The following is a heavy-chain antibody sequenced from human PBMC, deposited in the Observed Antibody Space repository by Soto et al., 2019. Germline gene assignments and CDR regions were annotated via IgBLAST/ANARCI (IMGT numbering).Heavy chain of an antibody. D-gene: IGHD3-22*01. V-gene: IGHV3-66*01. J-gene: IGHJ5*02. Sequence: EVQLVESGGGLVQPGGSLRLSCAASGFTVSSNYMSWVRQAPGKGLEWVSVIYSGGSTYNAHSVKGRFTISRDNSKNMLYLQLNSLRAEDTAVYYCARDGDSSGPTGWFDPWGQGTLLTVSS. CDR2: IYSGGST. CDR3: ARDGDSSGPTGWFDP. CDR1: GFTVSSNY.